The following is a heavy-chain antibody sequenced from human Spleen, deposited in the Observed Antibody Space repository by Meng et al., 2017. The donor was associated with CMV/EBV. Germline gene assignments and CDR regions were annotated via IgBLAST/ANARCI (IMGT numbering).Heavy chain of an antibody. J-gene: IGHJ6*02. V-gene: IGHV1-18*01. D-gene: IGHD3-10*01. CDR3: ARDLKSGITMVRASLDYYGMDV. CDR1: GYTFTSYG. Sequence: ASVKVSCKASGYTFTSYGISWVRQAPGQGLEWMGWISAYNGNTNYAQKLQGRVTMTTDTSTSTAYMELRSLRSDDTAVYYCARDLKSGITMVRASLDYYGMDVWGQGTTVTVSS. CDR2: ISAYNGNT.